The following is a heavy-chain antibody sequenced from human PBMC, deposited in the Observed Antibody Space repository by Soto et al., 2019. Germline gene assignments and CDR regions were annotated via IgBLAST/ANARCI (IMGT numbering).Heavy chain of an antibody. CDR2: VNPNGGST. CDR3: ARGYYYDSSGYPLYFDS. D-gene: IGHD3-22*01. Sequence: ASVKGSCKASGYTFSNNYIQWLRQAPGQGLEWMGIVNPNGGSTNFAQKFQGRVTLTRDTSTNTVYMELTGLRSEDTAVYYCARGYYYDSSGYPLYFDSWGQGTLVTVSS. J-gene: IGHJ4*02. CDR1: GYTFSNNY. V-gene: IGHV1-46*01.